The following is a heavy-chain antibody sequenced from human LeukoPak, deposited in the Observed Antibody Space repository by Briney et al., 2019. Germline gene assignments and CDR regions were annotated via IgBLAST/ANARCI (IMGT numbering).Heavy chain of an antibody. CDR1: GYTFTDYY. Sequence: ASVKVSCKASGYTFTDYYMHWVRQAPGQGLEWMGRISAYNGNTNYAQKLQGRVTMTTDTSTSTAYMELRSLRSDDTAVYYCARLDDYSNYIDYWGQGTLVTVSS. V-gene: IGHV1-18*04. CDR2: ISAYNGNT. D-gene: IGHD4-11*01. J-gene: IGHJ4*02. CDR3: ARLDDYSNYIDY.